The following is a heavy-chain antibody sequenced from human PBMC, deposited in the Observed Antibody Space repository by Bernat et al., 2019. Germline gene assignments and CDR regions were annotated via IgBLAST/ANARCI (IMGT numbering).Heavy chain of an antibody. CDR3: AKDPQIYLGYWFDP. J-gene: IGHJ5*02. CDR2: ISGSGGST. CDR1: GFTFSSYA. D-gene: IGHD2-2*02. V-gene: IGHV3-23*01. Sequence: EVQLSESGGGLVQPGGSLRLSCAASGFTFSSYAMNWVRQAPGKGLAWVSGISGSGGSTNYADSVKGRFTISRDNSKNTVYLQMNNLRGEDTAVYYCAKDPQIYLGYWFDPWGQGTLVTVSS.